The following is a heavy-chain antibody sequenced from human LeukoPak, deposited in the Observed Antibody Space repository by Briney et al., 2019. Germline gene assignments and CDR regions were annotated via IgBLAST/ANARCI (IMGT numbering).Heavy chain of an antibody. V-gene: IGHV3-30-3*01. CDR1: GFTFSSYA. Sequence: GRSLRLSCAASGFTFSSYAMHWVRQAPGKGLEWVAVISYDGSNKYYADSVKGRFTISRDNSKNTLYLQMNSLRAEDTAVYYCARGPGYSSSWHLVGFYYGMDVWGQGTTVTVSS. D-gene: IGHD6-13*01. CDR2: ISYDGSNK. CDR3: ARGPGYSSSWHLVGFYYGMDV. J-gene: IGHJ6*02.